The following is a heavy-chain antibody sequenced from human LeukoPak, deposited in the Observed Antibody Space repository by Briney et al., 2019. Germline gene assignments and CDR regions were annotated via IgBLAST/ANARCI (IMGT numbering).Heavy chain of an antibody. J-gene: IGHJ4*02. V-gene: IGHV1-46*01. D-gene: IGHD3-9*01. Sequence: ASVKVSCTASGYTFTTNYMHWVRLAPGQGHEWMGIINPSGGSTTYAQTFQGKVTMTRDTSTSTVYMELSSLRPEDTAVYDCARALNYYDILTGYPYYFDCWGQGTLVTVSS. CDR1: GYTFTTNY. CDR3: ARALNYYDILTGYPYYFDC. CDR2: INPSGGST.